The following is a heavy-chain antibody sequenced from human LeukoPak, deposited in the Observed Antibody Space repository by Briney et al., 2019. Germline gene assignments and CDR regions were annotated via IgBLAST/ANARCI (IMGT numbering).Heavy chain of an antibody. Sequence: ASVKVSCKASGYTFTGYYMHWVRQAPGQGLEWMGWINPNSGGTNYAQKLQGRVTMTTDTSTSTAYMELRSLRSDDTAVYYCARVPTLVSGYYSYYYYYMDVWGKGTTVTVSS. D-gene: IGHD3-22*01. J-gene: IGHJ6*03. CDR3: ARVPTLVSGYYSYYYYYMDV. CDR1: GYTFTGYY. V-gene: IGHV1-2*02. CDR2: INPNSGGT.